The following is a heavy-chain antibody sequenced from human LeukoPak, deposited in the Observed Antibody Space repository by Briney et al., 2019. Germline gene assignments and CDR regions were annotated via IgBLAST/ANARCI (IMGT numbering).Heavy chain of an antibody. V-gene: IGHV1-46*01. CDR3: ATNNYYGSGSYYAKTAHGMGV. Sequence: ASVKVSCKASGYTFTSYYMHWVRQAPGQGLEWMGIINPSGGSTSYAQKFQGRVTMTRDTSTSTVYMELSSLRSEDTAVYYCATNNYYGSGSYYAKTAHGMGVWGQGTTVTVSS. J-gene: IGHJ6*02. CDR1: GYTFTSYY. CDR2: INPSGGST. D-gene: IGHD3-10*01.